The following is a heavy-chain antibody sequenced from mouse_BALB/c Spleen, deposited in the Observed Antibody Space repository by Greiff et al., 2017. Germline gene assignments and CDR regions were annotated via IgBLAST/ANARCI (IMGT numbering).Heavy chain of an antibody. Sequence: QVQLKESGAELVKPGASVKLSCKASGYTFTSYYMYWVKQRPGQGLEWIGEINPSNGGTNFNEKFKSKATLTVDKSSSTAYMQLSSLTSEDSAVYYCTRRAYYRYYYAMDYWGQGTSVTVSS. CDR3: TRRAYYRYYYAMDY. CDR1: GYTFTSYY. D-gene: IGHD2-14*01. V-gene: IGHV1S81*02. J-gene: IGHJ4*01. CDR2: INPSNGGT.